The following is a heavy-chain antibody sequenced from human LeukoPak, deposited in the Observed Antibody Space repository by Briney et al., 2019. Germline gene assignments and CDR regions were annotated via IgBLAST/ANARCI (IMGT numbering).Heavy chain of an antibody. D-gene: IGHD3-10*01. CDR2: INHSGST. Sequence: SETLSLTCAVYGGSFSGYYWSWIRQPPGKGLEWIGEINHSGSTNYNPSLKSRVTISVGTSKNQFSLKLSSVTAADTAVYYCARGGEYGSGSYYKYWGQGTLVTVSS. CDR3: ARGGEYGSGSYYKY. V-gene: IGHV4-34*01. J-gene: IGHJ4*02. CDR1: GGSFSGYY.